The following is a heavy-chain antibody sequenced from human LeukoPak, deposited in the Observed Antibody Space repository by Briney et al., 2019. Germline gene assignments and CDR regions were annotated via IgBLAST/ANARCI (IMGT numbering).Heavy chain of an antibody. CDR3: ASSMPHSSSWYVGRY. Sequence: VASVKVSCKASGYTFTSYYMHWVRQAPGQGLEWMGIINPSGGSTSYARRFQGRVTMTRDTSTSTVYMELSSLRSEDTAVYYCASSMPHSSSWYVGRYWGQGTLVTVSS. CDR1: GYTFTSYY. D-gene: IGHD6-13*01. CDR2: INPSGGST. V-gene: IGHV1-46*01. J-gene: IGHJ4*02.